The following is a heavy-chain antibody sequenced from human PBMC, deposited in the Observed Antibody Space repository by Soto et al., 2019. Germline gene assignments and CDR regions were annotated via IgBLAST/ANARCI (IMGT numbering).Heavy chain of an antibody. V-gene: IGHV1-69*02. D-gene: IGHD3-22*01. CDR2: IIPILGIA. CDR3: AVYYYDSSGYYTPYNWFDP. CDR1: GGSFSSYT. J-gene: IGHJ5*02. Sequence: SVKVSCKASGGSFSSYTISWVRQAPGQGLEWMGRIIPILGIANYAQKFQGRVTITADKSTSTAYMELSSLRSEDTAVYYCAVYYYDSSGYYTPYNWFDPWGQGTLVTVPQ.